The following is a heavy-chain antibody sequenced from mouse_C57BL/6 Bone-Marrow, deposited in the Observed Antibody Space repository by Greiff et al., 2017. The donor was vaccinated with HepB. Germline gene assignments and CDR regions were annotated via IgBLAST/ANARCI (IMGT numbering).Heavy chain of an antibody. D-gene: IGHD2-2*01. Sequence: EVMLVESGGGLVKPGGSLKLSCAASGFTFSDYGMHWVRQAPEKGLEWVAYISSGSSTIYYADTVKGRFTISRDNAKNTLFLQMTSLRSEDTAIYYCARRGLPLYAMDYWGQGTSVTVSS. J-gene: IGHJ4*01. CDR3: ARRGLPLYAMDY. CDR1: GFTFSDYG. CDR2: ISSGSSTI. V-gene: IGHV5-17*01.